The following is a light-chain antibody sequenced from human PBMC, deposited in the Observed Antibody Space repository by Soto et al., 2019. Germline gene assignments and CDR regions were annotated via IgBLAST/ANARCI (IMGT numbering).Light chain of an antibody. J-gene: IGKJ3*01. Sequence: DIQMTQSPSSLSASVGDRVTITCRASQGIISYLAWYQQKPGKVPKLLIYAVSTLQSGVPSRLSGSGSGTDFTLTISSLQPEDVATYYCQKYDSALQGFTFGPGTRVDIK. CDR3: QKYDSALQGFT. CDR2: AVS. CDR1: QGIISY. V-gene: IGKV1-27*01.